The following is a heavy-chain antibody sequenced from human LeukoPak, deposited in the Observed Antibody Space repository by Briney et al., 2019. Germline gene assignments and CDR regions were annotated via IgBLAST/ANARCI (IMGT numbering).Heavy chain of an antibody. V-gene: IGHV4-59*12. CDR1: GGSICSYY. CDR2: IYQSGST. Sequence: PSETLSLTCTVSGGSICSYYWSWIRQPPGKGLEWLGEIYQSGSTNYNPSLKSRVTISVDNSKNQFSLKLSSVTAADTAVYYCARSVSGSYGAFDIWGQGTMVTVSS. D-gene: IGHD1-26*01. CDR3: ARSVSGSYGAFDI. J-gene: IGHJ3*02.